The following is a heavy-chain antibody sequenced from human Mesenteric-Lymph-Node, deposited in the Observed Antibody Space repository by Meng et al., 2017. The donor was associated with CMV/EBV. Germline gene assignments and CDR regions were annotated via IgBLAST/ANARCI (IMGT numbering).Heavy chain of an antibody. V-gene: IGHV3-11*01. CDR2: ISTIGGSI. CDR3: ARVPSGYYHFDY. CDR1: GGSFSGYY. Sequence: LSLTCAVYGGSFSGYYWSWIRQAPGKGLQWVSYISTIGGSISYADSVKGRFTISRDNAKNSLFLQMNSLRDEDTALYYCARVPSGYYHFDYWGQGTLVTVSS. J-gene: IGHJ4*02. D-gene: IGHD3-3*01.